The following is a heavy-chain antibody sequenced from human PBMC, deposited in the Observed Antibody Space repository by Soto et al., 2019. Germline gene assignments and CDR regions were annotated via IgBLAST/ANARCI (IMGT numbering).Heavy chain of an antibody. CDR3: AKTYSSGWLRIDY. CDR1: GFTFSSYS. J-gene: IGHJ4*02. CDR2: ISGSGGST. Sequence: GGSLRLSGAASGFTFSSYSISWVRQAPGKGLEWVSAISGSGGSTYYADSVKGLFTISRDNSKKTLYLQMNSLRAEDTAVYYCAKTYSSGWLRIDYWGQGTLVTVSS. V-gene: IGHV3-23*01. D-gene: IGHD6-19*01.